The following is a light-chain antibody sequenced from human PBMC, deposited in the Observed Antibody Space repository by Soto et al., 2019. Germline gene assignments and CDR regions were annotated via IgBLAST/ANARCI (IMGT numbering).Light chain of an antibody. CDR2: KAS. V-gene: IGKV1-5*03. CDR3: QQYNSYRWT. CDR1: QSISSW. J-gene: IGKJ1*01. Sequence: DIQMTQSPSTLSASVGDRVTITCRASQSISSWLAWYQQKTGKAPKLLIYKASSLESGVPSRFSGSGSWTEFTLTISSLQPDDFATYYCQQYNSYRWTFGQGTKVEIK.